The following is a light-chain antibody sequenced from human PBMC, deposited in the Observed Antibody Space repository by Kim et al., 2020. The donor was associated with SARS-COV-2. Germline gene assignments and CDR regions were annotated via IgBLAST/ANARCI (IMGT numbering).Light chain of an antibody. V-gene: IGKV1-5*03. CDR3: QHWNKE. CDR2: KAF. J-gene: IGKJ1*01. Sequence: MPQSPSPLSASVGERVTITFRVSQNINNWLAWYQQKPRKAPKLLIYKAFTLESEVPARFSGSGSGTEYTLTISSLKPDDFATYYFQHWNKEFGPGTKVDIK. CDR1: QNINNW.